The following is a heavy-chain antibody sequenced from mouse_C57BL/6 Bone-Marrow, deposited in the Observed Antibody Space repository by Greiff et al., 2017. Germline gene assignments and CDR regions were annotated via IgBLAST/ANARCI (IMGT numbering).Heavy chain of an antibody. CDR1: GYSFTGYF. CDR3: ARGNYYFDY. Sequence: VQLKESGPELVKPGDSVKISCKASGYSFTGYFMNWVMQSHGKSLEWIGRINPYNGDTFYNQKFKGKATLTVDKSSSTAHMELRSLTSEDSAVYYCARGNYYFDYWGQGTTLTVSS. V-gene: IGHV1-20*01. J-gene: IGHJ2*01. CDR2: INPYNGDT.